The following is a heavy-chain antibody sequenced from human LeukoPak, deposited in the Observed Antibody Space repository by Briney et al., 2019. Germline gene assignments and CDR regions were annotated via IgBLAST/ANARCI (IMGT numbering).Heavy chain of an antibody. CDR2: ISSSSPR. J-gene: IGHJ5*02. Sequence: GGSLRLSCAASGFTFSSYEMNWVRQAPGRGLEWVSYISSSSPRYYADSVKGRFTISRDNAKNSLYLQMNSLRAADTAVYYCARDSAAAGTWWFDPWGQGTLVTVSS. D-gene: IGHD6-13*01. CDR1: GFTFSSYE. V-gene: IGHV3-48*03. CDR3: ARDSAAAGTWWFDP.